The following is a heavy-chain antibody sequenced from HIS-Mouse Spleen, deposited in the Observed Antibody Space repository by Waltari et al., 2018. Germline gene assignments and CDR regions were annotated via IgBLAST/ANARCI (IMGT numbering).Heavy chain of an antibody. V-gene: IGHV1-2*02. D-gene: IGHD2-15*01. J-gene: IGHJ1*01. Sequence: QAPGQGLEWMGWINPNSGGTNYAQKFQGRVTMTRDTSISTAYMELSRLRSDDTAVYYCARGGMWDIVVVVAYPDNFQHWGQGTLVTVSS. CDR2: INPNSGGT. CDR3: ARGGMWDIVVVVAYPDNFQH.